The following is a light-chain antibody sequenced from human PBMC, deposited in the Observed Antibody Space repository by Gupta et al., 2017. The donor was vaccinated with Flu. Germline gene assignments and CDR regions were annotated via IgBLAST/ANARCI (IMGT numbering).Light chain of an antibody. CDR3: ASCDDRLDGWL. CDR2: PAN. V-gene: IGLV1-44*01. Sequence: RVTISCSGKNSNIGNNRVSWNQHLPGAAPKLLIYPANARLSVVPDRFSGSKSGTSATLAINGLRSEDETAYYCASCDDRLDGWLFGWGTKLTV. J-gene: IGLJ3*02. CDR1: NSNIGNNR.